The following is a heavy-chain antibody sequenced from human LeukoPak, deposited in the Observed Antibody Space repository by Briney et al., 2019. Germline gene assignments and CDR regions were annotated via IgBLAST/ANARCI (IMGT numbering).Heavy chain of an antibody. J-gene: IGHJ4*02. D-gene: IGHD3-9*01. Sequence: ASVKVSCKASGYTFTGYYMHWVRQAPGQGLEWMGWINPNSGGTNYAKKFQGRVTMTRDTSISTAYMGVGRLRSGDTAVYYCARTEYYDILTGYLGFDYWGQGTLVTVSS. CDR1: GYTFTGYY. V-gene: IGHV1-2*02. CDR2: INPNSGGT. CDR3: ARTEYYDILTGYLGFDY.